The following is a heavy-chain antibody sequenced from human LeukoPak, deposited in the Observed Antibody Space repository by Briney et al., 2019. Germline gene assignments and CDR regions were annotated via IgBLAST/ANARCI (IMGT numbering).Heavy chain of an antibody. CDR3: ARDSGMKQQLDYFDY. CDR2: INPSGGST. V-gene: IGHV1-46*01. CDR1: GYTFTSYY. J-gene: IGHJ4*02. Sequence: GASVKVSCKASGYTFTSYYMHWVRQAPGQGLEWMEIINPSGGSTSYTQKFQGRVAMTRDTSTSTVYMELSSLRSEDTAVYYCARDSGMKQQLDYFDYWGQGTLVTVSS. D-gene: IGHD6-13*01.